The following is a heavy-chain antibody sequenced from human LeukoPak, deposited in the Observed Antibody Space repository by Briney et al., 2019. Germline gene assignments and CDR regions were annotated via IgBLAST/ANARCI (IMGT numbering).Heavy chain of an antibody. CDR1: GFTFSNFG. V-gene: IGHV3-30*02. CDR3: AKDYTRITMIVVVQDDAFDI. Sequence: PGGSLRLSCAASGFTFSNFGMHWVRQAPGKGLERVAFIRFDGTSEFYADSVKARFTISRDNSKNTLYLQMNRLRAEDTAVYYCAKDYTRITMIVVVQDDAFDIWGQGTMVTVSS. D-gene: IGHD3-22*01. J-gene: IGHJ3*02. CDR2: IRFDGTSE.